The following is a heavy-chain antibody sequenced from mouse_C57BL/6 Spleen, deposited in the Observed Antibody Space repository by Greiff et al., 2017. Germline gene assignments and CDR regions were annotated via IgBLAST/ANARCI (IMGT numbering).Heavy chain of an antibody. D-gene: IGHD1-1*01. J-gene: IGHJ2*01. CDR3: ARGGYYYYGSSSSEDFDY. CDR2: ISYDGSN. V-gene: IGHV3-6*01. Sequence: DVQLQESGPGLVKPSQSLSLTCSVTGYSITSGYYWNWIRQFPGNKLEWMGYISYDGSNNYNPSLKNRISITRDTSKNQFFLKLNSVTTEDTATYYCARGGYYYYGSSSSEDFDYWGQGTTLTVSS. CDR1: GYSITSGYY.